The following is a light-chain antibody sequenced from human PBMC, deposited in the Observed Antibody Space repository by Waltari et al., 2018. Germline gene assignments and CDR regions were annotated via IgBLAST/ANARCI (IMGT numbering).Light chain of an antibody. J-gene: IGKJ1*01. CDR3: QQYGSRWT. CDR2: KAS. V-gene: IGKV1-5*03. Sequence: DIQMTQSPSTLSASLGDRVTIPCRASQSIGDSLAWYQQKPGKAPKLLVFKASTLERGGPSRFGGSGSGTEFTLTITSLQPDDVATYYCQQYGSRWTFGQGTKVEVK. CDR1: QSIGDS.